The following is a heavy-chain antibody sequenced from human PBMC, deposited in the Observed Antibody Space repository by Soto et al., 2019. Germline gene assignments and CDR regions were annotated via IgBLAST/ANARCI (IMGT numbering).Heavy chain of an antibody. CDR3: AREGGYGDYEVDAFDI. CDR1: GYTFTSYG. J-gene: IGHJ3*02. V-gene: IGHV1-18*01. CDR2: ISAYSGNT. D-gene: IGHD4-17*01. Sequence: ASVKVSCKASGYTFTSYGISWVRQAPGQGLEWMGWISAYSGNTNYAQKLQGRVTMTTYTSTSTAYMELRSLRSDDTALYYFAREGGYGDYEVDAFDIWGQGTMVTVSS.